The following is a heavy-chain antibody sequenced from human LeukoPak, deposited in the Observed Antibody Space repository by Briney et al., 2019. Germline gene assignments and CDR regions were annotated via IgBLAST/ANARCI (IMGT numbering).Heavy chain of an antibody. Sequence: SETLSLTCAVYGGSFSGYYWSWIRQPPGKGLEWIGEINHSGSTNYNPSLKSRVTISVDTSKNQFSLKLSSVTAADTAVYYCARGARYCSSTSCYAGIGLYYFDYWGQGTLVTVYS. J-gene: IGHJ4*02. CDR2: INHSGST. CDR1: GGSFSGYY. V-gene: IGHV4-34*01. D-gene: IGHD2-2*01. CDR3: ARGARYCSSTSCYAGIGLYYFDY.